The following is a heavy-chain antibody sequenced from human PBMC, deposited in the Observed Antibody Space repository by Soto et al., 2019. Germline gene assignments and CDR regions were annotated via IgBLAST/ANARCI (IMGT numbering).Heavy chain of an antibody. Sequence: GESLQISCKASGYNFTSHWIGWVRQMPVKGLEWMGIIYPGDSDIRYSPSFQGKVTISADKSITTAYLQWSGLKASDTAIYYCVRHNTWIKLWRHFDYFGQWILIT. CDR1: GYNFTSHW. CDR2: IYPGDSDI. J-gene: IGHJ4*02. CDR3: VRHNTWIKLWRHFDY. V-gene: IGHV5-51*01. D-gene: IGHD5-12*01.